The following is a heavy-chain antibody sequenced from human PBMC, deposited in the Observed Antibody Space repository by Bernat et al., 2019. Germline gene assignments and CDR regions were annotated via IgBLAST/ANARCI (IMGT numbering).Heavy chain of an antibody. Sequence: QVQLVQSGAEVKKPGSSVKVSCKASGGTFSSYAISWVRQAPGQGLEWMGGIIPIFGTANYAQKFQGRVTITADKSTSTAYIELSSLRSQDTGVYYSATDCSPSGRKTRDRGARNTCFDSWGQGTLVTVSS. D-gene: IGHD5-12*01. CDR2: IIPIFGTA. J-gene: IGHJ4*02. V-gene: IGHV1-69*06. CDR1: GGTFSSYA. CDR3: ATDCSPSGRKTRDRGARNTCFDS.